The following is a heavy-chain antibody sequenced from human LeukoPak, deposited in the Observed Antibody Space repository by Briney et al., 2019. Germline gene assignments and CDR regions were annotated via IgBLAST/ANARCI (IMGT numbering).Heavy chain of an antibody. CDR2: ISYDETHK. CDR1: GLTFSNYG. J-gene: IGHJ3*02. D-gene: IGHD3-22*01. CDR3: AKCKGTGYSYPRDAFDI. V-gene: IGHV3-30*18. Sequence: GRSLRLSCAASGLTFSNYGMHWARQAPGKGLEWVAPISYDETHKDYADSVKGRFTISRDKSKNTLFLRMNSLRTEDTAVYYCAKCKGTGYSYPRDAFDIWGQGTMVTVSS.